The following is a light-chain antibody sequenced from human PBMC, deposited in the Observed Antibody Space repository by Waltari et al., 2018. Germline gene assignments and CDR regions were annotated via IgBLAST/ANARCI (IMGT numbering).Light chain of an antibody. V-gene: IGLV8-61*01. Sequence: TVVTQAPSLSVSPGGTVTPPCGLPSGSVITSDHHSWYQQTPGQAPRTLIYNTDTRSSGVPDRFSGSILGSKAALTVAGAQADDESDYYCVLYLNGGIWVFGGGTRLTVL. CDR2: NTD. J-gene: IGLJ3*02. CDR1: SGSVITSDH. CDR3: VLYLNGGIWV.